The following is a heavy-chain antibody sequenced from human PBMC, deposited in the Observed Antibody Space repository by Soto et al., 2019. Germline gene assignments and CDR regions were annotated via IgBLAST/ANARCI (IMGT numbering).Heavy chain of an antibody. CDR2: ISAYNGNT. J-gene: IGHJ6*03. CDR1: GYTFTCYG. V-gene: IGHV1-18*01. Sequence: GVPVKVSCKASGYTFTCYGISWVRQAPGQGLEWMGWISAYNGNTNYAQKLQGRVTMTTDTSTSTAYMELRSLRSDDTAVYYCARSGYSYGDAYYYYYYYMDVWGKGTTVTVSS. D-gene: IGHD5-18*01. CDR3: ARSGYSYGDAYYYYYYYMDV.